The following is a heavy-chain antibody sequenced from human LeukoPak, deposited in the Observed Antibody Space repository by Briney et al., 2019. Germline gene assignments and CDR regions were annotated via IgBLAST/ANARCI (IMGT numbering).Heavy chain of an antibody. J-gene: IGHJ4*02. Sequence: GGSLRLSCAASGFILSNYAMHWVRQAPGKGLEWVAVISYDGSNKYYADSVKGRFTISRDNSKNTLFLQMNSLRAEDTAVFYCARGGYYYDSSAYNSWGQGTLVTVSS. V-gene: IGHV3-30-3*01. CDR3: ARGGYYYDSSAYNS. CDR2: ISYDGSNK. CDR1: GFILSNYA. D-gene: IGHD3-22*01.